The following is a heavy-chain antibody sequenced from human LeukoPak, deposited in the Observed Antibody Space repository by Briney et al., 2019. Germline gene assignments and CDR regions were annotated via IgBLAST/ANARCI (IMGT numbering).Heavy chain of an antibody. CDR2: IYYSGST. Sequence: PSETLSLTCTVSGGSISSYYWSWIRQPPGKGLEWIGYIYYSGSTNYNPSLKSRVTISVDTSKNQFPLKLSSVTAADTAVYYCARNYGSGGAFDIWGQGTMVTVSS. CDR3: ARNYGSGGAFDI. J-gene: IGHJ3*02. V-gene: IGHV4-59*01. D-gene: IGHD3-10*01. CDR1: GGSISSYY.